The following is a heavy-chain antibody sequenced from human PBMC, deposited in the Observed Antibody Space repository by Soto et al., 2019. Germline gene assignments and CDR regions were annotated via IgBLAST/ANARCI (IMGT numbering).Heavy chain of an antibody. J-gene: IGHJ4*02. CDR1: GHTFTNYY. CDR3: ARSGGSGYYLDY. Sequence: GASVKVSCKTSGHTFTNYYVHWVRQAPGQGLEWMGLINPHDDSIDYAQKLQGRVTVTRDTSTSTVYMELSSLRSDDTAVYYCARSGGSGYYLDYWGQGTLVTVSS. D-gene: IGHD3-22*01. CDR2: INPHDDSI. V-gene: IGHV1-46*04.